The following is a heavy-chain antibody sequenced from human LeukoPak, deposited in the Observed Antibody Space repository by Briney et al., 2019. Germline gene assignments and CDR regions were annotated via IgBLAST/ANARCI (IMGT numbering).Heavy chain of an antibody. CDR1: GFAFSTYG. V-gene: IGHV3-33*01. CDR3: ARDRRAQGSFIDY. D-gene: IGHD3-3*02. Sequence: PGRSLRLSCAASGFAFSTYGIHWVRQAPGKGLEWVTIIWYDGNNKYYADSVKGRFIISRDNSKNTLYLQMNSLRAEDTAVYYCARDRRAQGSFIDYWGQGTLVTVSS. CDR2: IWYDGNNK. J-gene: IGHJ4*02.